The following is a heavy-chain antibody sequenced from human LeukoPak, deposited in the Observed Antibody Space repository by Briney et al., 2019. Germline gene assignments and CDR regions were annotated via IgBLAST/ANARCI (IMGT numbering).Heavy chain of an antibody. D-gene: IGHD6-19*01. CDR1: GGSISSSSYY. CDR3: ARAQQWLVRGAFDI. CDR2: IYYSGST. Sequence: PSETLSLTCTVSGGSISSSSYYWGWIRQPPGKGLEWIGSIYYSGSTYYNPSLKSRVTISVDTSKNQFSLKLSSVTAADTAVYYCARAQQWLVRGAFDIWGQGTMVTVSS. V-gene: IGHV4-39*01. J-gene: IGHJ3*02.